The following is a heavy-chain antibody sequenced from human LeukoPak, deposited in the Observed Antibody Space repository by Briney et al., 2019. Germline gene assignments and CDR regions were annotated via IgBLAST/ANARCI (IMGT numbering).Heavy chain of an antibody. J-gene: IGHJ4*02. Sequence: SVKVSFKASGGTFSNYAFSWVRQAPGQGLEWMGGIIPIFGTTNFAQKFQGRVTITTHPSTGSAYMELSSLRSEDTAVYYCASGRFRSYDDRTAPFHQWAQETLVTVSS. CDR2: IIPIFGTT. CDR3: ASGRFRSYDDRTAPFHQ. CDR1: GGTFSNYA. V-gene: IGHV1-69*05. D-gene: IGHD4-17*01.